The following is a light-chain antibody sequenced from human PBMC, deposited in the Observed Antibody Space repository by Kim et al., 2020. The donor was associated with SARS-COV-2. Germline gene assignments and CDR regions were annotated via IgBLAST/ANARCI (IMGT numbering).Light chain of an antibody. J-gene: IGLJ3*02. CDR3: KPRDSSGYLWV. Sequence: GQKSTIRWQEDRLRKYVASWNQQKPGQAPLLDIYGKNDRTSGIPDRVSGSTSGNTASLTITGAKAEDESDYYYKPRDSSGYLWVCGAETKLTIL. V-gene: IGLV3-19*01. CDR2: GKN. CDR1: RLRKYV.